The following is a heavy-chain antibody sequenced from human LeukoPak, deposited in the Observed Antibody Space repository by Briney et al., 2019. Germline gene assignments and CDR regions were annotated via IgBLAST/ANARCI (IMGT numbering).Heavy chain of an antibody. CDR1: GGSFSGYY. CDR2: INHSGST. D-gene: IGHD3-9*01. J-gene: IGHJ4*02. CDR3: ARRGAWTIWKSPYYFDY. Sequence: SETLSLTCAVYGGSFSGYYWSWIRQPPGKGLEWIGEINHSGSTNYNPSLKSRVTISVDTSKNQFPLKLSTITAADTAVCYCARRGAWTIWKSPYYFDYWGQRTLVTVSS. V-gene: IGHV4-34*01.